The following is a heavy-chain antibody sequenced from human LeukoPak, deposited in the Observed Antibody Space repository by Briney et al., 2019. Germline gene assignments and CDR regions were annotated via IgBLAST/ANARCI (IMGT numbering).Heavy chain of an antibody. Sequence: ASVKVSCKASGYTFPSYFMHWVRQAPGQGLEWMGIINPSGGSTSYAQKFQGRVTMTRDTSTSTVYMELSSLRSEDTAAYYCASLRYRTRGYSYGTFDYWGQGTLVTVSS. CDR1: GYTFPSYF. J-gene: IGHJ4*02. V-gene: IGHV1-46*01. CDR2: INPSGGST. D-gene: IGHD5-18*01. CDR3: ASLRYRTRGYSYGTFDY.